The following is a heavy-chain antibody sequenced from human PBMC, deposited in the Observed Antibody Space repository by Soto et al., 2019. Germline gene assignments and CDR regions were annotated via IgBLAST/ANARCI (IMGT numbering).Heavy chain of an antibody. CDR2: ISSSSSYI. CDR1: GFTFSSYS. CDR3: ARETYYYDSSGYSDNWFDP. V-gene: IGHV3-21*01. D-gene: IGHD3-22*01. Sequence: EVQLVESGGGPVKPGGSLRLSCAASGFTFSSYSMNWVRQAPGKGLEWVSSISSSSSYIYYADSVKGRFTISRDNAKNSLYLQMNSLRAEDTAVYYCARETYYYDSSGYSDNWFDPWGQGTLVTVSS. J-gene: IGHJ5*02.